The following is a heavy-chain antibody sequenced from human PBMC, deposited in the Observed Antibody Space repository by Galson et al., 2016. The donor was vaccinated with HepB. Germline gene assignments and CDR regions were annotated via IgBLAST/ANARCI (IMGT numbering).Heavy chain of an antibody. V-gene: IGHV3-23*01. CDR2: ISASGAYT. D-gene: IGHD4-23*01. CDR3: AKDRNPLPVSTPDDAYDI. CDR1: GFTFSTYA. J-gene: IGHJ3*02. Sequence: SLRLSCAGSGFTFSTYALNWVRQAPGRGLEWVSVISASGAYTYYADSVKGRFSISRDNSKNTLFLQMSSLKADDTAVYYCAKDRNPLPVSTPDDAYDIWGQRTMVTVS.